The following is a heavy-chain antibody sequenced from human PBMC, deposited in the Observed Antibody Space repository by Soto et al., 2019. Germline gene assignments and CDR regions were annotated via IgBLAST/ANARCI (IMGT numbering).Heavy chain of an antibody. CDR3: VRGDPGACSSTSCSDAFDL. V-gene: IGHV4-30-4*01. CDR1: GGSISSGDYY. Sequence: QVQLQESGPGLVKPSQTLSLTCTVSGGSISSGDYYWDWIRQPPGKGLEWIGSIYYSGSTYYSPSLKSRVNVSVGKSQNQFSLKQSSVTAADTAVYYCVRGDPGACSSTSCSDAFDLWGRGTMVAVSS. CDR2: IYYSGST. J-gene: IGHJ3*01. D-gene: IGHD2-2*01.